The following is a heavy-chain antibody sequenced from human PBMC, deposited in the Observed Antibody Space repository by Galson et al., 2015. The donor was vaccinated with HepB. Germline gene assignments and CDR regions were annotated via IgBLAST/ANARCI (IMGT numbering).Heavy chain of an antibody. CDR3: ARAVDEYKYYYYYYMDV. V-gene: IGHV4-61*02. Sequence: LTCTVSGGSISSGSYYWSWIRQPAGKGLEWIGRIYTSGSTNYNPSLKSRVTMSVDTSKNQFSLKLSSVTAADTAVYYCARAVDEYKYYYYYYMDVWGKGTTVTVSS. D-gene: IGHD1-1*01. J-gene: IGHJ6*03. CDR2: IYTSGST. CDR1: GGSISSGSYY.